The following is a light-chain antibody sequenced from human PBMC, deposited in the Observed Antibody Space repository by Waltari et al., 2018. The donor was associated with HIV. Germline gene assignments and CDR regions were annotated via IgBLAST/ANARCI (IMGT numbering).Light chain of an antibody. Sequence: AIQMTQSPASLSASVGDRVTITCRASQGIRNDLGWYQQKPGKAPKLLIYAASSLQSGVPARFSSSGSGTDFTLTISSLQPEDFAIYYCLQDHNFPLTFGGGTKVEI. J-gene: IGKJ4*01. CDR2: AAS. CDR3: LQDHNFPLT. CDR1: QGIRND. V-gene: IGKV1-6*01.